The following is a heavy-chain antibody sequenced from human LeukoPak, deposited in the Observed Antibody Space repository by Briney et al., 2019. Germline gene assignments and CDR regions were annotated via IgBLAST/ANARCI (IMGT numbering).Heavy chain of an antibody. CDR3: ASDQGLPVAGTVGIPHYYMNV. J-gene: IGHJ6*03. Sequence: SVKVSCKASGGTFSSYAISWARQAPGQGLEWMGGIIPIFGTANYAQKFQGRVTITADKSTSTAYMELSSLRSEDTAVYYCASDQGLPVAGTVGIPHYYMNVWCKGTTVTVS. D-gene: IGHD6-19*01. CDR2: IIPIFGTA. V-gene: IGHV1-69*06. CDR1: GGTFSSYA.